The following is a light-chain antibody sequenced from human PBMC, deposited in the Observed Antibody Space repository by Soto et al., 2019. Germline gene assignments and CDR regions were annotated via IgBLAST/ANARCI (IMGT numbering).Light chain of an antibody. V-gene: IGLV2-14*01. Sequence: QSALTQPASVSGSPGQSITISCTGTSSDLGGYNYVSWYQQHPGKAPKLMIYDVSSRPSGVSNRFSGSKSGNTASLTISGLQAEDEADYYCSSYTSSSTVVFGGGTKLTVL. J-gene: IGLJ2*01. CDR3: SSYTSSSTVV. CDR1: SSDLGGYNY. CDR2: DVS.